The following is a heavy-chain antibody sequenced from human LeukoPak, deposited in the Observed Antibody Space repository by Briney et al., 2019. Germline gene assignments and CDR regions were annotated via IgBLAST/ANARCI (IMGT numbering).Heavy chain of an antibody. J-gene: IGHJ6*03. CDR1: GFTFDDYG. D-gene: IGHD2-2*01. Sequence: GSLRLSCAASGFTFDDYGMSWVRQAPGKGLEWVSGINWNGGSTGYADSVKDRFTISRDNAKNSLYQQMSSLISEDTALYYCARQVWCSSTSCYSIYYHYYMDVWGKGTAVTVSS. CDR3: ARQVWCSSTSCYSIYYHYYMDV. V-gene: IGHV3-20*04. CDR2: INWNGGST.